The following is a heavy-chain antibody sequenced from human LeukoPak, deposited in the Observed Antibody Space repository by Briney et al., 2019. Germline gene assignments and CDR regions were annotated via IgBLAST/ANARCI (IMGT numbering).Heavy chain of an antibody. CDR3: ARTSGTKLLRY. J-gene: IGHJ4*02. V-gene: IGHV3-7*01. CDR2: IKQDGSER. D-gene: IGHD2-21*02. CDR1: GFIFSNYW. Sequence: GGSLRLSRTGSGFIFSNYWVTWIRQAPGKGLEWVGNIKQDGSERYYVDSVKGRFNISRDNGRNSAYLQMDNLRAEDTAVYFCARTSGTKLLRYWGQGTRVAVSP.